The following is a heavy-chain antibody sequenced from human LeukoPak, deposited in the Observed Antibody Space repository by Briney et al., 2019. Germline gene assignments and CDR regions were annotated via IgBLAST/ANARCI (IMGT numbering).Heavy chain of an antibody. Sequence: SETLSLTCTVSGGSISSYYWSWIRQPAGKGLEWIGRIYTSGSTNYNPSLKSRVTMSVATSKNQFSLKLSSVTAADTAVYYCARIRDSSGYYLGAFDIWGQGTTVTVSS. CDR3: ARIRDSSGYYLGAFDI. CDR2: IYTSGST. D-gene: IGHD3-22*01. CDR1: GGSISSYY. V-gene: IGHV4-4*07. J-gene: IGHJ3*02.